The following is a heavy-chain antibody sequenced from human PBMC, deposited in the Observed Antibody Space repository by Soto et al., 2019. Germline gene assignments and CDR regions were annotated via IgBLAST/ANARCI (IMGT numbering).Heavy chain of an antibody. V-gene: IGHV1-24*01. D-gene: IGHD3-9*01. CDR2: FDPEDGET. CDR3: ATGNYDILTGWGNWFDP. J-gene: IGHJ5*02. Sequence: QVQLVQSGAEVKKPGASVKVSCKVSGYTLTELSMHWVRQAPGKGLEWMGGFDPEDGETIYAQKFQGRVTMTEETSKDPAYMELSSLRSEDTAVYYCATGNYDILTGWGNWFDPWGQGTLVTVSS. CDR1: GYTLTELS.